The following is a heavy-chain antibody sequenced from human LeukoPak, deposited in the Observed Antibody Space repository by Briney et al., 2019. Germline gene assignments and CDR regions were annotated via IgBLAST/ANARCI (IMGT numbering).Heavy chain of an antibody. D-gene: IGHD3-22*01. CDR1: GFTFSSHA. V-gene: IGHV3-23*01. J-gene: IGHJ5*02. Sequence: GGSLRLSCAASGFTFSSHAMSWVRQAPGKGLEWVSAISGSGGSTYYADSAKGRFTISRDNSKNTLYLQMNSLRAEDTAVYYCAKDPHYYDSNGWFDPWGQGTLVTVSS. CDR3: AKDPHYYDSNGWFDP. CDR2: ISGSGGST.